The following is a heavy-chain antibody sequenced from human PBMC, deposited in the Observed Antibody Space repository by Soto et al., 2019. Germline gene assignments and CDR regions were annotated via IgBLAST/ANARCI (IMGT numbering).Heavy chain of an antibody. CDR1: GGSISSSSYY. J-gene: IGHJ5*02. V-gene: IGHV4-39*01. CDR2: IYHSGST. CDR3: ASPKIAFYNWFDP. D-gene: IGHD3-3*02. Sequence: SETLSLTCTVSGGSISSSSYYWGWIRQPPGKGLEWIGSIYHSGSTYYNPSLKSRVTISVDTSKNQFSLKLSSVTAADTAVYYCASPKIAFYNWFDPWGQGTLVTVAS.